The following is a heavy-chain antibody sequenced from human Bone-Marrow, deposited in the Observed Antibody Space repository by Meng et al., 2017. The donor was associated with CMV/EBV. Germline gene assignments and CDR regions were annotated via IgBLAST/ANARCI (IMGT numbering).Heavy chain of an antibody. CDR1: GYTFTSYG. CDR2: ISAYNGNT. D-gene: IGHD7-27*01. Sequence: ASVKVSCKASGYTFTSYGISWVRQAPGQGLEWMRWISAYNGNTNYAQKLQGRVTMTTDTSTSTAYMELRSLRSDDTAVYYCARDQMFHLTGEYFDYWGQGTLVTVSS. J-gene: IGHJ4*02. V-gene: IGHV1-18*01. CDR3: ARDQMFHLTGEYFDY.